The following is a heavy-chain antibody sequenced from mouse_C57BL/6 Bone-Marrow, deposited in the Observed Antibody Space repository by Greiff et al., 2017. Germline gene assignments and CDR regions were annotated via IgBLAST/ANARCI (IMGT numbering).Heavy chain of an antibody. D-gene: IGHD1-1*01. J-gene: IGHJ2*01. V-gene: IGHV5-6*01. CDR2: ISSGGSYT. CDR1: GFTFSSYG. CDR3: ARHTPYYCGSSGDY. Sequence: EVHLVESGGDLVKPGGSLKLSCAASGFTFSSYGMSWVRPTPDKRLEWVATISSGGSYTYYPDSVKGRFTISRDNAKNTLYLQMSSLKSEDTAMYYCARHTPYYCGSSGDYWGQGTTLTVSS.